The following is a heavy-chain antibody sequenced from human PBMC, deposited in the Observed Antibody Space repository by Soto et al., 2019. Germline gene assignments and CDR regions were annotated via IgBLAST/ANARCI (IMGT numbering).Heavy chain of an antibody. CDR2: INPSGGST. Sequence: ASVKVSCKASGYTFTSYYMHWVRQAPGQGLEWMGIINPSGGSTSYAQKFQGRVTMTRDTSTSTVYMELSSLRSEDTAVYYCAREVYSSSVCSPTDYYYYRMSVCGQGSTVPVAS. V-gene: IGHV1-46*01. J-gene: IGHJ6*02. D-gene: IGHD6-6*01. CDR1: GYTFTSYY. CDR3: AREVYSSSVCSPTDYYYYRMSV.